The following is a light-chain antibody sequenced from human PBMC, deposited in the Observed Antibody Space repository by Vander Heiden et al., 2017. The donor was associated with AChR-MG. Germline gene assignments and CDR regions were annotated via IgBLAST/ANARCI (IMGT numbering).Light chain of an antibody. J-gene: IGKJ1*01. CDR3: QQYYATPRT. Sequence: DIVMTQSPDSLAVSLGERATIHCKSSQSILYSSDNRNYLAWYQQKPGQPPKLLIYWASTRDSGVPDRFSGSGSGTEFTLTISSLQAEDVAVYYCQQYYATPRTFGQGTKVEIK. CDR1: QSILYSSDNRNY. CDR2: WAS. V-gene: IGKV4-1*01.